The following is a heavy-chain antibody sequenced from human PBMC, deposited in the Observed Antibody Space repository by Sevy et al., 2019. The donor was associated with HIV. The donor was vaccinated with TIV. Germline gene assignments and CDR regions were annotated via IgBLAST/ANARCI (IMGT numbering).Heavy chain of an antibody. D-gene: IGHD4-4*01. Sequence: SESLSLTCTVSGGSISSSSSHWGWIRQAPGKGLEWIASIYYSGTTYYNPSLKSRVTISVDTSKNQFSLKVSSVTAADTAVYYCVRQGVVMTTIDDYWSQGTLVTVSS. CDR2: IYYSGTT. J-gene: IGHJ4*02. V-gene: IGHV4-39*01. CDR3: VRQGVVMTTIDDY. CDR1: GGSISSSSSH.